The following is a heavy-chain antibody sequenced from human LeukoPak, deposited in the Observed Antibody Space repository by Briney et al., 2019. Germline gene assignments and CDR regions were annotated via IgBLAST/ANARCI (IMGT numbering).Heavy chain of an antibody. Sequence: GGSLRLSCAASGFTFSSYWMSWVRQAPGKGLEWVSNIKQDGSEKYYVDSVKGRFTISRDNAKNSLYLQMNSLRAEDTAVYYCARRLLWFGELGYGMDVWGKGTTVTVSS. J-gene: IGHJ6*04. CDR1: GFTFSSYW. CDR3: ARRLLWFGELGYGMDV. V-gene: IGHV3-7*03. D-gene: IGHD3-10*01. CDR2: IKQDGSEK.